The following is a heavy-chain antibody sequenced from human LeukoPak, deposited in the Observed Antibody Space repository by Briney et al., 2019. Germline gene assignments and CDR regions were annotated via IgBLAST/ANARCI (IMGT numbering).Heavy chain of an antibody. CDR1: GFTFSSYG. J-gene: IGHJ4*02. V-gene: IGHV3-30*02. D-gene: IGHD1-14*01. CDR3: AKDTWVEPNFFDY. CDR2: IRYDGSNK. Sequence: GGSLRLSCAASGFTFSSYGMHWVRQAPGKGLEWVAFIRYDGSNKYYADSVKGRFTISRDNSKNTLYLQMNSLRAEDTAVYYCAKDTWVEPNFFDYWGQGNLVTVSS.